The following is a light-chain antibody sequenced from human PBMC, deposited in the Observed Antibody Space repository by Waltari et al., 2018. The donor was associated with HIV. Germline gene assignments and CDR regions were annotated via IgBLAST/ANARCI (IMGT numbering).Light chain of an antibody. CDR3: SSYSATNTVV. CDR2: EFT. V-gene: IGLV2-18*02. Sequence: QSALTQPPSVSGSPGQSVTISCAGTNSDIGCYDRVSWYQQPPGTAPKLLMYEFTNRPSGVPGRFSASKSGTTASLTISGLQAGDEGDYYCSSYSATNTVVFGGGTKLTVL. CDR1: NSDIGCYDR. J-gene: IGLJ2*01.